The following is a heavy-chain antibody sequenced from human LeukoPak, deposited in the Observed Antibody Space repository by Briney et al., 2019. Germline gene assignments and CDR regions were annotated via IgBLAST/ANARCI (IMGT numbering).Heavy chain of an antibody. V-gene: IGHV4-39*01. CDR1: GGSISSTTSY. J-gene: IGHJ4*02. CDR3: ARHGSTDYFDY. D-gene: IGHD2-2*03. CDR2: IYYSGST. Sequence: PSETLSLTCAVSGGSISSTTSYWGWIRHPPGKGLEWIGRIYYSGSTFYNPSLKSRVTISVDTSKNQLSLRLSSVTAADTAVYYCARHGSTDYFDYWGQGTLVTVS.